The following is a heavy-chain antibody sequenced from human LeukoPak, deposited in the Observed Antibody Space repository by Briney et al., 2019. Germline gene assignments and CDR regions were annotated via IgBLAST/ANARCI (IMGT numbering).Heavy chain of an antibody. CDR1: GFTFEDYG. Sequence: GGSLRLSCAASGFTFEDYGMSWVRQAPGKGLEWVSGINWNGGSTGYADSVKGRFTFSRDNAKNSLYLQMNSLRAEDTALYYCARDHSSSWYPGNWFDPWGQGTLVTVSS. CDR2: INWNGGST. CDR3: ARDHSSSWYPGNWFDP. D-gene: IGHD6-13*01. J-gene: IGHJ5*02. V-gene: IGHV3-20*04.